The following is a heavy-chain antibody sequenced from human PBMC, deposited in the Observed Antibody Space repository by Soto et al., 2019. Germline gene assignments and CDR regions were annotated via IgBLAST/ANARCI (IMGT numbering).Heavy chain of an antibody. D-gene: IGHD2-15*01. Sequence: QVQLQESGPGLVKSSQTLSLTCGVSGGSINNGDYYWSWIRQPPGKGLEWIGYIYYSGSTYFIPSVETRLYNSLDTYEHQFTLKVNSVTAAYTAVYYCGREKTVVYGIAHPYWYFDLWGRGTLGTVSS. J-gene: IGHJ2*01. CDR3: GREKTVVYGIAHPYWYFDL. V-gene: IGHV4-30-4*01. CDR2: IYYSGST. CDR1: GGSINNGDYY.